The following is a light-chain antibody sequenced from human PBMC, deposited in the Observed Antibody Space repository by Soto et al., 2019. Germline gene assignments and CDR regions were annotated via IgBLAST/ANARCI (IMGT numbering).Light chain of an antibody. CDR3: QHYNSYSEA. V-gene: IGKV3D-15*01. Sequence: EIVLTQSPATLSVCRGERATLSCGASQSVSRDLAWYQQKPGQAPRLVIYGASSRATGIPDRFSGSGSGTDFTLTISSLQPDDFATYYCQHYNSYSEAFGQGTKVDIK. J-gene: IGKJ1*01. CDR2: GAS. CDR1: QSVSRD.